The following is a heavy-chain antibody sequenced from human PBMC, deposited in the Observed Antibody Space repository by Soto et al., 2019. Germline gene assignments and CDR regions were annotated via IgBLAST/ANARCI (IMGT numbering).Heavy chain of an antibody. V-gene: IGHV3-23*01. D-gene: IGHD3-16*02. J-gene: IGHJ3*02. CDR1: GFTFSSYA. CDR2: ISGSGGST. CDR3: AKDGRSFGGVIVRDDAFDI. Sequence: GGSLRFSCAASGFTFSSYAMSWVRQAPGKGLEWVSAISGSGGSTYYADSVKGRFTISRDNSKNTLYLQMNSLRAEDTAVYYCAKDGRSFGGVIVRDDAFDIWGQGTMVTVSS.